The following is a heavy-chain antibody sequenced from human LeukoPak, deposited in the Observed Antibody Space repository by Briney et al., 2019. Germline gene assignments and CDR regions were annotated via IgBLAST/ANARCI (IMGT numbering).Heavy chain of an antibody. CDR3: VLYDSSGYYNAY. J-gene: IGHJ4*02. V-gene: IGHV3-21*01. D-gene: IGHD3-22*01. CDR1: GFTFDDYA. CDR2: ISTSGSNR. Sequence: GGSLRLSCAASGFTFDDYAMHWVRQAPGKGLEWVSSISTSGSNRYYADSVKGRFTISRDNAKNSLYLQMNSLRAEDTAVYYCVLYDSSGYYNAYWGQGTLVTVSS.